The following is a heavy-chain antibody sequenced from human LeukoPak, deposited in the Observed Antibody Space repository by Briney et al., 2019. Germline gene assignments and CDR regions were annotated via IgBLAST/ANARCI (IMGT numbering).Heavy chain of an antibody. J-gene: IGHJ4*02. CDR3: ARGLPYYFDY. V-gene: IGHV4-34*01. CDR2: INHSGST. CDR1: GGSFSGYY. Sequence: PSETLSLTCAVYGGSFSGYYWSWIRQPPGKGLEWIGEINHSGSTNYNPSLKSRVTISVDTSKNQFSLKLSPVTAADTAVYYCARGLPYYFDYWGQGTLVTVSS.